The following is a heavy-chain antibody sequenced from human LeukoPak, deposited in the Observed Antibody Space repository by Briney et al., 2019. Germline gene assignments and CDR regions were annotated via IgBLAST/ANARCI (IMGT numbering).Heavy chain of an antibody. Sequence: GASVMGSCKASGYTFIGYYMHWVRQAPGQGLEWMGSINPNSGGTNYAQKFQGRVTMTRDTSISTAYMELSRLRSDDTAVYYCAIYDVRRVVQAAIHQRVYDPWGQGTLVTVSS. CDR2: INPNSGGT. J-gene: IGHJ5*02. CDR3: AIYDVRRVVQAAIHQRVYDP. D-gene: IGHD2-2*01. V-gene: IGHV1-2*02. CDR1: GYTFIGYY.